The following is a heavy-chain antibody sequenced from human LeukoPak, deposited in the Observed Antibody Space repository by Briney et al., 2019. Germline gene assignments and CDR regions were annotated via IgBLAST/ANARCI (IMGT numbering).Heavy chain of an antibody. V-gene: IGHV1-69*13. CDR2: IIPIFGTA. CDR3: ARDLEHCRNIICSNSAY. Sequence: ASVKVSCKASGGTFSSYAISWVRQAPGQGLEWMGGIIPIFGTANYAQKFQGRVTITADESTSTAYMELSRLRSDDTAVYYCARDLEHCRNIICSNSAYWGQGTLVTVSS. CDR1: GGTFSSYA. D-gene: IGHD2-2*01. J-gene: IGHJ4*02.